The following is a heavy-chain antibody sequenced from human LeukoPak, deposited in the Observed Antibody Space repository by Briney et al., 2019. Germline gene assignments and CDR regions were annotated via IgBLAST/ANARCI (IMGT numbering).Heavy chain of an antibody. CDR2: ISSSGSTI. CDR3: ATNLDPYYYDSSGYYPPFDY. Sequence: PGGSLRLSCAASGFTFSDYYMSWIRQAPGKGLEWVSYISSSGSTIYYADSVKGRFTISRDNAKNSLYLQMNSLRAEDTAVYYCATNLDPYYYDSSGYYPPFDYWGQGTLVTVSS. V-gene: IGHV3-11*04. CDR1: GFTFSDYY. D-gene: IGHD3-22*01. J-gene: IGHJ4*02.